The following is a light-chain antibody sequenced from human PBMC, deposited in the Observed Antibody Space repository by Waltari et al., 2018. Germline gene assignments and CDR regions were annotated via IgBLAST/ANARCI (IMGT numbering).Light chain of an antibody. CDR3: GTWDHSLHGLV. CDR2: DND. Sequence: QSVLTQPPSVSAAPGQKVTISCPGSGPNIGYDRLSWYRQLPGTAPKVLIYDNDERTSGIPDRFFGSKSGTSAALVITGLQTGDEAYYYCGTWDHSLHGLVFGGGTKLTVL. V-gene: IGLV1-51*01. J-gene: IGLJ2*01. CDR1: GPNIGYDR.